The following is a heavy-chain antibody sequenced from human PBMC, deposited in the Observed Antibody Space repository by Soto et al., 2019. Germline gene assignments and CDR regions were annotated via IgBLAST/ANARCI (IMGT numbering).Heavy chain of an antibody. CDR3: TPTVTLRGFDY. D-gene: IGHD4-17*01. V-gene: IGHV3-73*01. CDR2: IRTKANDYAT. J-gene: IGHJ4*02. CDR1: GFTFSGSA. Sequence: PGGSLRLSCAASGFTFSGSAMHWVRQTSGKGLEWVGRIRTKANDYATVYSASVKGRFTISRDDSKNTAYLQMSSLRPEDTALYYCTPTVTLRGFDYWGQGTLVTVSS.